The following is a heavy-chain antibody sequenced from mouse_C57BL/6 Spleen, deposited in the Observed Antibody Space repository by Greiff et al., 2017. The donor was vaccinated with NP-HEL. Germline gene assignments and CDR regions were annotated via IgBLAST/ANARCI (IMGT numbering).Heavy chain of an antibody. J-gene: IGHJ1*03. D-gene: IGHD1-1*01. V-gene: IGHV1-50*01. CDR2: IDPSDSYT. CDR3: ARPNGSSYYFDV. CDR1: GYTFTSYW. Sequence: QVQLQQPGAELVKPGASVKLSCKASGYTFTSYWMQWVKQRPGQGLEWIGEIDPSDSYTNYNQKFKGKATLTVDTSSSTAYMQLSSLTSEDSAVYYCARPNGSSYYFDVWGTGTTVTVSS.